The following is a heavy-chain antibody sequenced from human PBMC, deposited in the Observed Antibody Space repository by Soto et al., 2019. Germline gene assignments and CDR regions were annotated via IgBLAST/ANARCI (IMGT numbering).Heavy chain of an antibody. Sequence: QVQLVESGGGVVQPGMSLIRSCAGSRITFSTYHMHWVRQAPGKGLEWVALISYDGTEKYYADSVKGRFTVSRDNAKNTLNLQMNSLRAEDTAVYYCATDRSVRHNDGYFQYLSEGRLVT. CDR1: RITFSTYH. CDR3: ATDRSVRHNDGYFQY. CDR2: ISYDGTEK. D-gene: IGHD1-1*01. V-gene: IGHV3-30-3*01. J-gene: IGHJ1*01.